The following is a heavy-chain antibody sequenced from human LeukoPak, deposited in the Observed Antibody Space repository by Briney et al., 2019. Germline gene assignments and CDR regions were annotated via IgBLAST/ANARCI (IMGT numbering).Heavy chain of an antibody. CDR1: GFTFSSYG. Sequence: GGSQRLSCAASGFTFSSYGMHWVRQAPGKGLEWVAVISYDGSNKYYADSVKGRFTISRDNSKNTLYLQMNSLRAEDTAVYYCAKGTYYYDSSGYYFDYWGQGTLVTVSS. J-gene: IGHJ4*02. CDR3: AKGTYYYDSSGYYFDY. D-gene: IGHD3-22*01. V-gene: IGHV3-30*18. CDR2: ISYDGSNK.